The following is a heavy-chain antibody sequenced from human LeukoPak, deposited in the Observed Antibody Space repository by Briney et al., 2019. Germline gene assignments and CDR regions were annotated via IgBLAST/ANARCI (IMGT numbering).Heavy chain of an antibody. CDR1: GFTFSSYA. D-gene: IGHD3-22*01. V-gene: IGHV3-23*01. CDR2: ISGSGGST. CDR3: AKDPFYDSSGYYYALG. J-gene: IGHJ4*02. Sequence: GGSLRLSCAASGFTFSSYAMSWVRQAPGEGLEWVSVISGSGGSTYYADSVKGRFTISRDNSKNTVYLQMNSLRAEDTAVYYCAKDPFYDSSGYYYALGWGQGTLVTVSS.